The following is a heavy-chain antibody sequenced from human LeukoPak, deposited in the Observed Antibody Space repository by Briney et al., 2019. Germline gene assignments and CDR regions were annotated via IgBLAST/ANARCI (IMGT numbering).Heavy chain of an antibody. CDR2: IYYSGDT. CDR1: GGSTSSSPYY. CDR3: ARHDGYYPFDY. J-gene: IGHJ4*02. Sequence: SETLSLTCTVSGGSTSSSPYYWGWIRQPPGKGLEWIGSIYYSGDTHYNPSLKSRVSISVDTSNSHFSLKVTSVTAADTAVYYCARHDGYYPFDYWGQGTLVTVSS. V-gene: IGHV4-39*02. D-gene: IGHD1-26*01.